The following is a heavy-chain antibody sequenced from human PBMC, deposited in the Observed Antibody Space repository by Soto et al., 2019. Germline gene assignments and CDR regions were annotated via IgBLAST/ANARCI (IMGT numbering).Heavy chain of an antibody. CDR1: GGSISSYY. CDR2: IYYSGST. CDR3: ARGRGYSAYDTNWFDP. D-gene: IGHD5-12*01. J-gene: IGHJ5*02. V-gene: IGHV4-59*01. Sequence: SETLSLTCTVSGGSISSYYWSWIRQPPGKGLEWIGYIYYSGSTNYNPSLKSRVTISVDTSKNQFSLKLSSVTAADTAVYYCARGRGYSAYDTNWFDPCGQRTLVTVSS.